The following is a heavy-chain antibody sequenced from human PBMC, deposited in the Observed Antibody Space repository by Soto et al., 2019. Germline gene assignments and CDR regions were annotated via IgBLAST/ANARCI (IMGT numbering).Heavy chain of an antibody. CDR1: GFSFSIYA. CDR2: ISGGGGST. D-gene: IGHD3-22*01. Sequence: EVQLLDSGGRLVQPGGSLRLSCAASGFSFSIYAMNWVRQAPGKGLEWVSGISGGGGSTYYADSVKGRFTISRDNSKNRLYLQMNSLRVEDTAVYYCEKDPTSYDSSAQFASWGKGTLVTVSS. V-gene: IGHV3-23*01. J-gene: IGHJ4*02. CDR3: EKDPTSYDSSAQFAS.